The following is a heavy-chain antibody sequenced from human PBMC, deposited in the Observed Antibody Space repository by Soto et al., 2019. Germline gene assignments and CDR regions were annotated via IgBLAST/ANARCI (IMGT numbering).Heavy chain of an antibody. D-gene: IGHD6-13*01. Sequence: GGSLRLSCAASGFTFSSYSMNWVRQAPGKGLEWVSSISSSSSYIYYADSVKGRFTISRDNAKNSLYLQMNSLRAEDTAVYYCARDRGIAAPSDAFDIWGQGTMVTVSS. J-gene: IGHJ3*02. CDR3: ARDRGIAAPSDAFDI. CDR2: ISSSSSYI. V-gene: IGHV3-21*01. CDR1: GFTFSSYS.